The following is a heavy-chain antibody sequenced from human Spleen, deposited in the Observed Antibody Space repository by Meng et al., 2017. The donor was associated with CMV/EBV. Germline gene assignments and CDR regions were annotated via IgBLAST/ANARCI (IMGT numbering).Heavy chain of an antibody. J-gene: IGHJ3*01. CDR1: GYTFTNYW. Sequence: GESLKISCKASGYTFTNYWIGWVRQMPGKGLEWMGRLHPGDSDTRYSPSFEGQVTFSRDNSKNTLYLQMNSLRAEDTAVYHCAKGPRGHDALDFWGQGTMVTVSS. V-gene: IGHV5-51*01. CDR3: AKGPRGHDALDF. D-gene: IGHD3-10*01. CDR2: LHPGDSDT.